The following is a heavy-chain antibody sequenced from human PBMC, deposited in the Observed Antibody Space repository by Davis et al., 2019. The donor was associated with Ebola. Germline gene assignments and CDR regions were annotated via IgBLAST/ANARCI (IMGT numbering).Heavy chain of an antibody. V-gene: IGHV3-33*01. CDR2: IWYDGSNK. CDR3: MRWSLYSGHDCDL. Sequence: GESLKISCAASGFTFSSYGMHWVRQAPGKGLEWVAVIWYDGSNKYYADSVKGRFTISRDNSKNTLYLQMNSLRAEDTAVYYCMRWSLYSGHDCDLWGQGTLVTVSS. D-gene: IGHD1-26*01. J-gene: IGHJ5*02. CDR1: GFTFSSYG.